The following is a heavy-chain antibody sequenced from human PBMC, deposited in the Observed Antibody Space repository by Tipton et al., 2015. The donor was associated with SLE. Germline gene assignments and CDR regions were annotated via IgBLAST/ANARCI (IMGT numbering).Heavy chain of an antibody. J-gene: IGHJ4*02. Sequence: TLSLTCAVYGGSFSGYYWSWIRQPPGKGLEWIGEITHSGRTNYNPSLKSRLTISVDPSKNQFSLKLSSVTAADTAVYYCARRGLQGVFDYWGQGTLVTVSS. V-gene: IGHV4-34*01. CDR1: GGSFSGYY. CDR3: ARRGLQGVFDY. D-gene: IGHD3-10*01. CDR2: ITHSGRT.